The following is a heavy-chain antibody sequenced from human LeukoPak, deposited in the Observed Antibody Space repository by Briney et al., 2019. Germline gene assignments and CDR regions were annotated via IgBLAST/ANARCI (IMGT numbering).Heavy chain of an antibody. CDR3: ARGPLYSSSWYIGY. D-gene: IGHD6-13*01. Sequence: SETLSLTCTVSGGSISSYCWSWIRQPPGKGLEWIGYICYSGSTNYNPSLKSRVTISVDTSKSQFSLKLNSVTAADTAVYYCARGPLYSSSWYIGYWGQGTLVTVSS. CDR2: ICYSGST. CDR1: GGSISSYC. J-gene: IGHJ4*02. V-gene: IGHV4-59*01.